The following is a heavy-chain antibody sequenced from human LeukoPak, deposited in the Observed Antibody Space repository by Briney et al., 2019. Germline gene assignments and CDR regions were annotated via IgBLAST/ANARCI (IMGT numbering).Heavy chain of an antibody. J-gene: IGHJ4*02. D-gene: IGHD4-17*01. CDR1: EFTLSDFW. Sequence: PGGSLRLSCVASEFTLSDFWMSWVRQAPGKGLEWVANIKQDGTEKYYVDSVKGRFTVSRDNAKNSLDLQMNSVRAEDTAVYYCVRAIDYGYPGGYWGQGTLVTVSS. CDR3: VRAIDYGYPGGY. V-gene: IGHV3-7*01. CDR2: IKQDGTEK.